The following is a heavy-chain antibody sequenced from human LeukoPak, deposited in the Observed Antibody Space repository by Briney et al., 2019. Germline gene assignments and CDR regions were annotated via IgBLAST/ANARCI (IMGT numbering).Heavy chain of an antibody. CDR2: INHSGSN. Sequence: SETLSLTCAVYGGSFSGYYWSWIRQPPGKGLEWIGEINHSGSNNYNPSLKSRVTISVDTSKNQFSLKLSSVTAADTAVYYCARGPSITIFGVVINYWGQGTLVTVSS. J-gene: IGHJ4*02. D-gene: IGHD3-3*01. V-gene: IGHV4-34*01. CDR1: GGSFSGYY. CDR3: ARGPSITIFGVVINY.